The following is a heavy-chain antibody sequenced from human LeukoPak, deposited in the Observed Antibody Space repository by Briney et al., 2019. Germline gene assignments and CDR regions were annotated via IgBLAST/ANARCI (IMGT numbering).Heavy chain of an antibody. V-gene: IGHV4-31*03. J-gene: IGHJ2*01. CDR2: IYYSGST. CDR3: ARDGSGKQKANWYFDL. CDR1: GGSISSGGYY. Sequence: SETLSLTCTVSGGSISSGGYYWSWIRQHPGTGLEWIGYIYYSGSTYYNPSLKSRVTISVDTSKNQFSLKLSSVTAADTAVYYCARDGSGKQKANWYFDLWGRGTLVTVSS.